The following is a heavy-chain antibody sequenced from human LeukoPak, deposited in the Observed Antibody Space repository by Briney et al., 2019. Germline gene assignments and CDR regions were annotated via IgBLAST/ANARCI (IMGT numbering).Heavy chain of an antibody. CDR1: GASISSSDW. Sequence: PSETLSLTCAVSGASISSSDWWTWVRHPPGKWLEWIGEIHQSGATNNNPSLKSRVTMSIDKARNQISLRLNSVTAADTAVYYCARHGRLRYFDWLLKRGAFDIWGQGTMVTVSS. J-gene: IGHJ3*02. V-gene: IGHV4-4*02. CDR2: IHQSGAT. D-gene: IGHD3-9*01. CDR3: ARHGRLRYFDWLLKRGAFDI.